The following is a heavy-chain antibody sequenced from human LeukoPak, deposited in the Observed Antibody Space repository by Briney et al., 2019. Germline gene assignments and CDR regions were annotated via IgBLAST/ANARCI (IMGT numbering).Heavy chain of an antibody. CDR3: AREGMVAPFDY. V-gene: IGHV3-64*01. J-gene: IGHJ4*02. CDR2: ISSNGGST. D-gene: IGHD1-26*01. Sequence: PGGSLRLSCAASGFTFSRYAMHWVRQAPGKGLEYVSAISSNGGSTYYANSVKGRFTISRDNSKNTLYLQMGSLKAEDMAVYYCAREGMVAPFDYWGQGTLVTVSS. CDR1: GFTFSRYA.